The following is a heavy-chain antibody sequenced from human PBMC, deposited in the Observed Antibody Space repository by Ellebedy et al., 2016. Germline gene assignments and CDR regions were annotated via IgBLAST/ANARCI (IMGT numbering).Heavy chain of an antibody. CDR1: GGSFSGYY. CDR2: INHSGNT. CDR3: AIGVPSYTSCYVDY. D-gene: IGHD2-2*01. V-gene: IGHV4-34*01. Sequence: GSLRLSCAVYGGSFSGYYWSWIRQPPGKGLEWIGEINHSGNTNYTPSLKSRLTISIDTSKNQFSLQLSSVTAADTAVYYCAIGVPSYTSCYVDYWGQGTLVTVSS. J-gene: IGHJ4*02.